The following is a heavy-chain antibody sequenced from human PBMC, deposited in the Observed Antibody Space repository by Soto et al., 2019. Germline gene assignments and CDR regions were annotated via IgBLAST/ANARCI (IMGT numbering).Heavy chain of an antibody. CDR1: GFNFNIHA. CDR3: ASGAAFYYDTSRY. Sequence: GGSLRLSCAAPGFNFNIHALHWIRQAPGEGLEWVAVMSPGGNSQYHADSVKGRFTISRDTSKSTLYLQMTSLRPEDTAVYYCASGAAFYYDTSRYWGQGTLVTGSS. V-gene: IGHV3-30-3*01. CDR2: MSPGGNSQ. J-gene: IGHJ4*02. D-gene: IGHD3-22*01.